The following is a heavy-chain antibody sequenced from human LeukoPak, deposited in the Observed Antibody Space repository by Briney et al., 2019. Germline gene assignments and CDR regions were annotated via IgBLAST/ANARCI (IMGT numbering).Heavy chain of an antibody. Sequence: ASVKVSCKASGYTFTSYYMHWVRQAPGQGLEWTGWMNPNSGNTGYAQKFQGRVTMTRNTSISTAYMELSSLRSEDTAVYYCARARFLESYGMDVWGQGTTVTVSS. CDR1: GYTFTSYY. D-gene: IGHD3-3*01. V-gene: IGHV1-8*02. CDR3: ARARFLESYGMDV. J-gene: IGHJ6*02. CDR2: MNPNSGNT.